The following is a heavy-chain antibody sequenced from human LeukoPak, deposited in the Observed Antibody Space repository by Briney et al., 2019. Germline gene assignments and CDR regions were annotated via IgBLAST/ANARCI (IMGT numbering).Heavy chain of an antibody. Sequence: PGGSLRLSCAASGFTFSSYSMNWVRQAPGKGLEWVSSISSSSSYIYYADSVEGRFTISRDNAKNSLYLQMNSLRAEDTAVYYCARDPRATITDPDAFDIWGQGTMVTVSS. CDR2: ISSSSSYI. D-gene: IGHD5-12*01. CDR3: ARDPRATITDPDAFDI. CDR1: GFTFSSYS. V-gene: IGHV3-21*01. J-gene: IGHJ3*02.